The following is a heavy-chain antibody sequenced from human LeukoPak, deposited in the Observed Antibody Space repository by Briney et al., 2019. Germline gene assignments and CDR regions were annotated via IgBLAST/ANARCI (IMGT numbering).Heavy chain of an antibody. CDR2: IGSSSSSI. D-gene: IGHD2-21*01. V-gene: IGHV3-21*01. Sequence: GGSLRLSCAASGFTFRSHSMNWVRQAPGKGLEWVSSIGSSSSSIYYADSVKGRFTISRDNAKNSLYLQMNSLRAEDTAVYYCAREVGEVFDYWGQGTLVTVSS. CDR1: GFTFRSHS. J-gene: IGHJ4*02. CDR3: AREVGEVFDY.